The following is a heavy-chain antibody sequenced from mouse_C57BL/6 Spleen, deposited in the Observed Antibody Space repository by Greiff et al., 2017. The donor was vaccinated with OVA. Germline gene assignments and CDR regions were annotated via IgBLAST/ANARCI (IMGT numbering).Heavy chain of an antibody. J-gene: IGHJ1*03. CDR2: ISDGGSYT. CDR3: ARDPLPYWYFDV. V-gene: IGHV5-4*01. CDR1: GFTFSSYA. Sequence: EVKLMESGGGLVKPGGSLKLSCAASGFTFSSYAMSWVRQTPEKRLEWVATISDGGSYTYYPDNVKGRFTISRDNAKNNLYLQMSHLKSEDTAMYYCARDPLPYWYFDVWGTGTTVTVSS.